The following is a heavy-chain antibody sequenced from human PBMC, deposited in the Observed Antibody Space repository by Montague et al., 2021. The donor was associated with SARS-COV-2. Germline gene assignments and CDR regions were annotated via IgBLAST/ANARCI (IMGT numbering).Heavy chain of an antibody. CDR3: ARIRIGVWGSYRYFDY. V-gene: IGHV4-39*01. CDR2: IYYSGST. CDR1: GGSISSSSYY. D-gene: IGHD3-16*02. Sequence: SETLSLTCTVSGGSISSSSYYWGWIRQPPGKGLEWIGSIYYSGSTYYNPFLKSRVTISVDTSKNQFSLKLSSVTAADTAVYYCARIRIGVWGSYRYFDYWGQGTLVTVSS. J-gene: IGHJ4*02.